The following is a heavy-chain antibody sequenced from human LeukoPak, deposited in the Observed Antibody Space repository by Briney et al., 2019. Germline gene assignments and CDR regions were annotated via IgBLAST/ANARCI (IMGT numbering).Heavy chain of an antibody. J-gene: IGHJ4*02. CDR1: GGSLSSNY. CDR3: ARHYCSSTSCSPRWFDY. CDR2: IYYTEHN. V-gene: IGHV4-59*08. Sequence: SETLSLTCTVSGGSLSSNYWSWLRQPPGKGLEWIGYIYYTEHNNYHPSLKSRVNIPVDTSKHQFSLKLSSVTAADTAVYYCARHYCSSTSCSPRWFDYWGQGTLVTVSS. D-gene: IGHD2-2*01.